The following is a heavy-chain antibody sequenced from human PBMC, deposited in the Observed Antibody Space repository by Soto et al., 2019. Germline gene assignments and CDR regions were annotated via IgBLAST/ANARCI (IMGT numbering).Heavy chain of an antibody. CDR1: GGSMIAYY. CDR2: TYYSGST. J-gene: IGHJ4*02. D-gene: IGHD6-13*01. Sequence: SETLSLTCTVSGGSMIAYYWNWMRQPPGKGLQWIGYTYYSGSTTYNPSLKSRVTISVDSSKSQFSLKLDSVTPADTAVYYCARVRGTAGKRYFDYWGPGTLVTVSS. CDR3: ARVRGTAGKRYFDY. V-gene: IGHV4-59*01.